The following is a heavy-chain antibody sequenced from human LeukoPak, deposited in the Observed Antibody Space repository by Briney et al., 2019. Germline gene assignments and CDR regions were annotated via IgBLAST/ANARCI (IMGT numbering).Heavy chain of an antibody. CDR1: GGSISSSSYY. CDR2: INHSGST. D-gene: IGHD3-10*01. J-gene: IGHJ6*03. CDR3: ARGRKWNGPPAQSGSYYKAFRYYYMDV. Sequence: SETLSLTCTVSGGSISSSSYYWGWIRQPPGKGLEWIGEINHSGSTNYNPSLKSRVTISVDTSKNQFSLKLSSVTAADTAVYYCARGRKWNGPPAQSGSYYKAFRYYYMDVWGKGTTVTVSS. V-gene: IGHV4-39*07.